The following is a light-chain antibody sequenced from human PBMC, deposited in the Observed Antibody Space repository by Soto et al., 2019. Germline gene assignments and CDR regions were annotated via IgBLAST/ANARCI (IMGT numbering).Light chain of an antibody. CDR3: QQYHNSPRT. J-gene: IGKJ1*01. CDR2: AAS. V-gene: IGKV3-20*01. Sequence: EIVLTQSPGALSLSPRERATLSCRASQSVSSGSLAWYQQKPGQAPRLLIYAASARATGIPDSFSGSGSGTDFTLTVSRLEPEDFAVYYCQQYHNSPRTFGQGTKGDIK. CDR1: QSVSSGS.